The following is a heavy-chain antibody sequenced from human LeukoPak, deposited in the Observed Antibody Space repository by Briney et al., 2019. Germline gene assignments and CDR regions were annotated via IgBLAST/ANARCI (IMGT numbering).Heavy chain of an antibody. D-gene: IGHD2-21*02. CDR1: GGTFSSYA. Sequence: SVKVSCKASGGTFSSYAISWVRQAPGQGLEWMGGIIPIFGTANYAQKFQGRVMITADESTSTAYMELSSLRSEDTAVYYCARLCGGDCYPDFDYWGQGTLVTVSS. V-gene: IGHV1-69*13. CDR3: ARLCGGDCYPDFDY. J-gene: IGHJ4*02. CDR2: IIPIFGTA.